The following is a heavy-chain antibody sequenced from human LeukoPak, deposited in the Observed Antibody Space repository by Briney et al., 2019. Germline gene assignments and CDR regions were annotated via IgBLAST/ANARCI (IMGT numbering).Heavy chain of an antibody. D-gene: IGHD3-3*01. Sequence: SETLSLTCTVSGGSISITTYSWGWIRQPPVKGLEWIGSVHYGGNTYYHPSLKSRVTISVDTSKNQFSLKLSSVTATDTAVYYCARPFWSGYNYYFDYWGRGTLVTVSS. CDR1: GGSISITTYS. CDR3: ARPFWSGYNYYFDY. V-gene: IGHV4-39*07. CDR2: VHYGGNT. J-gene: IGHJ4*02.